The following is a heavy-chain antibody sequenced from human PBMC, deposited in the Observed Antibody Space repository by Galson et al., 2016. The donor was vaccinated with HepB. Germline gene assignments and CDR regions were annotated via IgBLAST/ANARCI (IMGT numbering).Heavy chain of an antibody. J-gene: IGHJ4*02. V-gene: IGHV3-11*04. CDR1: GFTVTSNY. CDR2: IGSSTRNI. D-gene: IGHD6-19*01. Sequence: SLRLSCAASGFTVTSNYMSWVRQTPATGLEWISYIGSSTRNIYYADPVQGRLTISRDNANNALFLQLSSLRDADTGVYFCARGGSGNFQYYSDSWGQGALVTVSS. CDR3: ARGGSGNFQYYSDS.